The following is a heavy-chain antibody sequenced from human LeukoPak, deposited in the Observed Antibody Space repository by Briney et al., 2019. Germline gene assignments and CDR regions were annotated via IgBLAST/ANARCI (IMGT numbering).Heavy chain of an antibody. Sequence: PGGSLRLSCAASGFTFSSYSVYWVRQAPGKGLEWVSSISSSSSYIYYADSVKGRFTISRDNAKNSLYLQMNSLRAEDTAVYYCARGGDYGDYDSYWGQGTLVTVSS. CDR2: ISSSSSYI. D-gene: IGHD4-17*01. CDR3: ARGGDYGDYDSY. J-gene: IGHJ4*02. V-gene: IGHV3-21*01. CDR1: GFTFSSYS.